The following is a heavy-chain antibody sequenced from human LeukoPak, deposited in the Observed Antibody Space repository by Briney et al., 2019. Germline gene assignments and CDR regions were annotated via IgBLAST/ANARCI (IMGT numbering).Heavy chain of an antibody. D-gene: IGHD3-10*01. J-gene: IGHJ4*02. Sequence: ASVKVSCKVSGYTLTELSMHWVRQAPGKGLEWMGGFDPEDGETIYAQKFQGRVTMTEDTSTDTAYMELSSLRSEDTAVYYCATGGYGSGRNPYWGQGTLVTVS. CDR2: FDPEDGET. V-gene: IGHV1-24*01. CDR1: GYTLTELS. CDR3: ATGGYGSGRNPY.